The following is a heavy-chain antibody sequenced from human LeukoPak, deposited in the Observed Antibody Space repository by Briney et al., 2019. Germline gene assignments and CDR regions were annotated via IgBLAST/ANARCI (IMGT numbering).Heavy chain of an antibody. CDR1: GYTFTSYY. J-gene: IGHJ5*02. D-gene: IGHD3-16*02. Sequence: ASVTVSCTASGYTFTSYYMHWVRQAPGQGLEWMGIINPSGGSTSYAQKFQGRVTMTRDTSTSTVYMELSSLRSEDTAVYYCARRVNDYVWGSYRYNWFDPWGQGTLVTVSS. CDR3: ARRVNDYVWGSYRYNWFDP. V-gene: IGHV1-46*01. CDR2: INPSGGST.